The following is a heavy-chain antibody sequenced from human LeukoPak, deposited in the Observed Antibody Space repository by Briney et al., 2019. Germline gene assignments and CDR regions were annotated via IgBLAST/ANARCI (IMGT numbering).Heavy chain of an antibody. CDR1: GGSFSGYY. D-gene: IGHD4-17*01. Sequence: SETLSLTCAVYGGSFSGYYWSWIRQPPGKGLEWIGEINHSGSTNYNPSLESRVTISVDTSKNQFSLKLSSVPAADTAVYYCARGKTTVYYYYMDVWGKGTTVTVSS. CDR3: ARGKTTVYYYYMDV. CDR2: INHSGST. J-gene: IGHJ6*03. V-gene: IGHV4-34*01.